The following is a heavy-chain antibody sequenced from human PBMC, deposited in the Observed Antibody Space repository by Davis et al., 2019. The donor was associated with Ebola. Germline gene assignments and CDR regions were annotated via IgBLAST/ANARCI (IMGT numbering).Heavy chain of an antibody. CDR2: IIPIFGTA. Sequence: SVKVSCKASGGTFSSYAISWVRQAPGQGLEWMGGIIPIFGTANYAQKFQGRVTITADESTSTAYMELSSLRSEDTAVYYCARARPGEVQPGYYYYGMDVWGKGTTVTVSS. V-gene: IGHV1-69*13. D-gene: IGHD7-27*01. CDR1: GGTFSSYA. CDR3: ARARPGEVQPGYYYYGMDV. J-gene: IGHJ6*04.